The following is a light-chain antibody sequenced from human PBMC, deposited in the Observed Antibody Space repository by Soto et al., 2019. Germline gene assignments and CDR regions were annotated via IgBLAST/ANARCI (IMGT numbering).Light chain of an antibody. CDR2: DAS. CDR3: QQYGSSGT. CDR1: QSIGSW. J-gene: IGKJ1*01. V-gene: IGKV1-5*01. Sequence: DIQMTQSPSTLSASVGDRVTITCRASQSIGSWLAWYQQKPGKAPKLLIYDASSLESGVPSRFSGSGSGTDFTLTISRLEPEDFAVYYCQQYGSSGTFGQGTRWIS.